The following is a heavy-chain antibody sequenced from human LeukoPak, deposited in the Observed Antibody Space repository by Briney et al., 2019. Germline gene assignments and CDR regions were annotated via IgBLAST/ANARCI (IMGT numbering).Heavy chain of an antibody. CDR1: GYTYTSYD. J-gene: IGHJ4*02. Sequence: AAVNVSCKASGYTYTSYDINWVRQATGQGLEWMGWMNPNSGNTGYAQKFQGRVTMTRNTSISTAYMELSSLRSEDTAVYYCARYYYDSSGSNGIDYWGQGTLVTVSS. D-gene: IGHD3-22*01. CDR3: ARYYYDSSGSNGIDY. CDR2: MNPNSGNT. V-gene: IGHV1-8*01.